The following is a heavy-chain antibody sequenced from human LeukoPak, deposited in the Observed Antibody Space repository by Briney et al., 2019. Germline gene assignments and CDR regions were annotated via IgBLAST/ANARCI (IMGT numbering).Heavy chain of an antibody. J-gene: IGHJ6*02. D-gene: IGHD4-17*01. V-gene: IGHV3-7*04. CDR1: GFTFSSYW. Sequence: GGSLRLSCAAPGFTFSSYWMSWVRQAPGKGLEWVANIKQDGSEKYYVDSVKGRFTISRDNAKNSLYLQMNSLRAEDTAVYYCARDKTMTTVTTKDYYYYGMDVWGQGTTVTVSS. CDR3: ARDKTMTTVTTKDYYYYGMDV. CDR2: IKQDGSEK.